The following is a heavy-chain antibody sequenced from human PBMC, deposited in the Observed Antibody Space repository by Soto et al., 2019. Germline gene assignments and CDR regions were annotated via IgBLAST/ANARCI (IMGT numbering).Heavy chain of an antibody. Sequence: PETLSLTCTVAGVAIRSYFWSGVRQPPGRGLEWVGYIFVSGDSNYNPSLKSRVSISLDTSRNQFSLRLSSVTPADTAVYYCARARSGYNIDAFDLWGQGTMVTVSS. J-gene: IGHJ3*01. D-gene: IGHD5-12*01. CDR2: IFVSGDS. CDR3: ARARSGYNIDAFDL. V-gene: IGHV4-59*01. CDR1: GVAIRSYF.